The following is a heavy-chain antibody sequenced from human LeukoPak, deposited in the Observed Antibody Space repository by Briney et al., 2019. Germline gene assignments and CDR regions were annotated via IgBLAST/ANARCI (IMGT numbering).Heavy chain of an antibody. CDR3: ARGSRLELDY. J-gene: IGHJ4*02. Sequence: ASVKVSCKASGGTFSSYAISWVRQAPGQGLEWMGRIIPILGIANYAQKFQGRVTITADESTSTAYMELSSLRSEDTAVYYCARGSRLELDYWGQGTLVTVSS. V-gene: IGHV1-69*04. D-gene: IGHD1-1*01. CDR2: IIPILGIA. CDR1: GGTFSSYA.